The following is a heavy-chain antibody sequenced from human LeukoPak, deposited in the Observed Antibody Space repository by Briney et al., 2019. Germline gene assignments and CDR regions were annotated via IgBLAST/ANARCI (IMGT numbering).Heavy chain of an antibody. CDR3: AKSPAVDAAFDI. D-gene: IGHD4-23*01. J-gene: IGHJ3*02. V-gene: IGHV3-23*01. CDR1: GFTFSNFA. CDR2: ISGSGGST. Sequence: GGSLRLSCAASGFTFSNFAVSWVRQAPGKGPEWVSAISGSGGSTYYADSVKGRFTISRDNSKNTLYLQMNSLRAEDTAVYYCAKSPAVDAAFDIWGQGTTVTVSS.